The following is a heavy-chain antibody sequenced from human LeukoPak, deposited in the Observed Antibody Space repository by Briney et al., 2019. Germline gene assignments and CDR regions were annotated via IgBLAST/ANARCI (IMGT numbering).Heavy chain of an antibody. J-gene: IGHJ4*02. D-gene: IGHD3-3*01. Sequence: SETLSLTCTVSGGSISSYYWSWIRQPPGKGLEWIGYIYYSGSTNYNPSLKSRVTISVDTSKNQFSLKLSSVTAADTAVYYCPRSDGDFWSGYYYYLGQGTLVSVSS. CDR3: PRSDGDFWSGYYYY. CDR1: GGSISSYY. CDR2: IYYSGST. V-gene: IGHV4-59*01.